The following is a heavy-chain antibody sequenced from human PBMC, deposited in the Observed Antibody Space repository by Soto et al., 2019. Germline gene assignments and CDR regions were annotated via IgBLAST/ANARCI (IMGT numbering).Heavy chain of an antibody. V-gene: IGHV2-70*01. Sequence: SGPTLVNPSQTLTLTCTFSGFSLSTSGMCVSWIRQPPGKALEWLAFIDWDDDKYYSTSLKTRHTISKDTSKNLVVLTMTNMDPVDTATYYCARITMVRGVIREAFDYWGQGTLVTVS. J-gene: IGHJ4*02. CDR2: IDWDDDK. CDR1: GFSLSTSGMC. D-gene: IGHD3-10*01. CDR3: ARITMVRGVIREAFDY.